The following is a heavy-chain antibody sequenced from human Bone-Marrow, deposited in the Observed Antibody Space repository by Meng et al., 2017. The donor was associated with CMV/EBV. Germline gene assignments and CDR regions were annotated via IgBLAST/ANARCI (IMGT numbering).Heavy chain of an antibody. Sequence: GGSLRLSCAASGFTFSSYEMNWVRQAPGKGLEWVSYISSSSSTIYYADSVKGRFTISRDNAKNSLYLQMNSLRAEDTAVYYCARRGAARPYDYWGQGTLVTVSS. CDR1: GFTFSSYE. D-gene: IGHD6-6*01. CDR2: ISSSSSTI. CDR3: ARRGAARPYDY. J-gene: IGHJ4*02. V-gene: IGHV3-48*03.